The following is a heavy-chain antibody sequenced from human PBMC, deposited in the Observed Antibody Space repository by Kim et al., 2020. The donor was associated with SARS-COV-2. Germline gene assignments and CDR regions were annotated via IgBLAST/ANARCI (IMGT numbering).Heavy chain of an antibody. V-gene: IGHV4-59*01. J-gene: IGHJ6*02. CDR3: ARVKGEWLLWGYGMDV. Sequence: SLKRRVTISVDTSKNQFSLKLSSVTAADTAVYYCARVKGEWLLWGYGMDVWGQGTTVTVSS. D-gene: IGHD3-3*01.